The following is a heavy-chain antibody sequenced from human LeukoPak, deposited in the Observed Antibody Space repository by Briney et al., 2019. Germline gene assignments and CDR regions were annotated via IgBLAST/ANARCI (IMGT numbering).Heavy chain of an antibody. CDR2: IRSKAYGGTT. CDR3: TRGKVPAARNYYYYGMDV. Sequence: GRSLRLSCTASGFTFGDYAMSWVRQAPGKGLEWVGFIRSKAYGGTTEYAASVKGRFTISRDDSKSIAYLQMNSPKTEDTAVYYCTRGKVPAARNYYYYGMDVWGKGTTVTVSS. V-gene: IGHV3-49*04. D-gene: IGHD2-2*01. CDR1: GFTFGDYA. J-gene: IGHJ6*04.